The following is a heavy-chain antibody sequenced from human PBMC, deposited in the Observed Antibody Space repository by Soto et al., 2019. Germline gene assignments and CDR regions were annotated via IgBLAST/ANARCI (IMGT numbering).Heavy chain of an antibody. CDR2: IWYDGSNK. CDR3: AREQQLVRGYYYGMDV. Sequence: QVQLLESGGGVVQPGRSLRLSCAASGFTFSSYGMHWVRQAPGKGLEWVAVIWYDGSNKYYADSVKGRFTISRDNSKNTLYLQMNSLRAEDTAVYYCAREQQLVRGYYYGMDVWGQGTTVTVSS. V-gene: IGHV3-33*01. D-gene: IGHD6-13*01. CDR1: GFTFSSYG. J-gene: IGHJ6*02.